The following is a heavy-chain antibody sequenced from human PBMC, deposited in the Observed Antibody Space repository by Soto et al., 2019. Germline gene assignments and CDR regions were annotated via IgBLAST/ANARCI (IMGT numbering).Heavy chain of an antibody. CDR3: ARSIAARLNWFEY. D-gene: IGHD6-6*01. J-gene: IGHJ5*01. V-gene: IGHV3-7*01. CDR2: IKQDGSEK. CDR1: GFTCSSYW. Sequence: HPGGSLRLSCAASGFTCSSYWMSWVRQAPGKGLEWVANIKQDGSEKYYVDSVKGRFTISRDNAKNSLYLQMNSLRAEDTAVYYCARSIAARLNWFEYSGHGTLVTVSS.